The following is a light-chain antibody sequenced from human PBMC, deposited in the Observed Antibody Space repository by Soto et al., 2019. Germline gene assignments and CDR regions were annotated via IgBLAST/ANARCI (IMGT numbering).Light chain of an antibody. V-gene: IGLV1-44*01. CDR3: AAWDDSLNGHL. CDR2: SNN. J-gene: IGLJ3*02. CDR1: YFNIGTNT. Sequence: QSVLTQPPSASGTPGQRVTISCSGTYFNIGTNTVKWYQQLPGTAPKLLIYSNNQRPSGVPDRFSGSKSGTSASLAISGLQSEDEADYYCAAWDDSLNGHLFGGGTKLTVL.